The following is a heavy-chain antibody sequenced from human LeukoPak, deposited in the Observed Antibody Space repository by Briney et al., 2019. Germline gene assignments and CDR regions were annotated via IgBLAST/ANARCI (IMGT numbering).Heavy chain of an antibody. J-gene: IGHJ4*02. V-gene: IGHV4-39*01. Sequence: SETLSLTCTVSGGSVSSNNDYWGWIRQPPGKGLEWIGSIDYSGSAHYNPSLKSRVTLFVDSSKNQFSLKLSSVTAADTAVYYCARGLGYSGYVDWGQGTLVTVSS. CDR2: IDYSGSA. D-gene: IGHD5-12*01. CDR1: GGSVSSNNDY. CDR3: ARGLGYSGYVD.